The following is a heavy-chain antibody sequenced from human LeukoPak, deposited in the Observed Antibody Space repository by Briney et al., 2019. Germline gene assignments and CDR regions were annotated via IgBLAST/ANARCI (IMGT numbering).Heavy chain of an antibody. V-gene: IGHV4-34*01. D-gene: IGHD2-15*01. CDR1: GGSFSGYY. J-gene: IGHJ4*02. CDR2: INHSGST. Sequence: SETLSLTCAVYGGSFSGYYWSWIRLPPGKGLEWIGEINHSGSTNYNPSLKSRVTISVDTSKNQFSLKLSSVTAADTAVYYCARGGRYCSGGSCYSLAAFDYWGQGTLVTVSS. CDR3: ARGGRYCSGGSCYSLAAFDY.